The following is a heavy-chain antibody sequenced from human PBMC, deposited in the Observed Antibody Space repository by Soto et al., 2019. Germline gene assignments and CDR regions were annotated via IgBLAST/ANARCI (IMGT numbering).Heavy chain of an antibody. J-gene: IGHJ3*02. CDR3: ARASPFGRNDLLPAFDI. CDR2: ISAYNGNT. D-gene: IGHD3-3*01. Sequence: ASVKVSCKASGYTFTSYGISWVRQAPGQGLEWMGWISAYNGNTNYAQKLQGRVTMTTDTSTSTAYMELRSLRSDDTAVYYCARASPFGRNDLLPAFDIWGQGTMVTVSS. CDR1: GYTFTSYG. V-gene: IGHV1-18*01.